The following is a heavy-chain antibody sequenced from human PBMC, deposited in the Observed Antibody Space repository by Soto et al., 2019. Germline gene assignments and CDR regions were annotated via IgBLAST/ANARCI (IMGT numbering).Heavy chain of an antibody. Sequence: QGQLVQCGPEVKKPGASVKVSCKTSGYPCSRYGISWVRQAPGQGLEWMGWISGYNGDTNYAQKVQGRVTMTIDTSTYTAYMELRSLTSDDTAIYYCAKNGQPPYYYYGMDVW. D-gene: IGHD2-8*01. CDR1: GYPCSRYG. J-gene: IGHJ6*01. CDR3: AKNGQPPYYYYGMDV. V-gene: IGHV1-18*01. CDR2: ISGYNGDT.